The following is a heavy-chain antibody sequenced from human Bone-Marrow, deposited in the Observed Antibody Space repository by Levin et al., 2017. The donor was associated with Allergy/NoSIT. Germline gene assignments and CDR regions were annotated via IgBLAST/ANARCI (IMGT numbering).Heavy chain of an antibody. CDR2: ISTSGAGT. CDR1: GFILTSYA. V-gene: IGHV3-23*01. Sequence: GESLKISCAGSGFILTSYAMSWVRQAPGKGLEWVSGISTSGAGTYFADSVKGRFSISRDGSQNSLYLQLKSLRVEDTAVYYCAKARRDGYTSRWDYFHGGFDIWGHGTVVTVSS. D-gene: IGHD5-24*01. J-gene: IGHJ3*02. CDR3: AKARRDGYTSRWDYFHGGFDI.